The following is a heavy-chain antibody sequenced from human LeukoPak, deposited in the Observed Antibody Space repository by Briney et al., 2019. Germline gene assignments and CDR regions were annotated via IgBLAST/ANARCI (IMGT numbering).Heavy chain of an antibody. CDR3: ARDRFRYGSGSLGNWFDP. CDR1: GFTFSSYA. CDR2: ISYDGSNK. D-gene: IGHD3-10*01. V-gene: IGHV3-30*04. Sequence: GGSLRLSCAASGFTFSSYAMHWVRQAPGKGLEWVAVISYDGSNKYYADSVKGRFTISRDNFKNTLYLQMNSLRAEDTAVYYCARDRFRYGSGSLGNWFDPWGQGTLVTVSS. J-gene: IGHJ5*02.